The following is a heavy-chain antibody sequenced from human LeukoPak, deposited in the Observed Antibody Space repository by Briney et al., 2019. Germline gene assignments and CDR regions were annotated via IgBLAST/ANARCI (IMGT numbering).Heavy chain of an antibody. V-gene: IGHV4-59*01. CDR2: IYYSGST. CDR1: GGSISSYY. D-gene: IGHD1-14*01. Sequence: SETLSLTCTVSGGSISSYYWSWIRQPPGKGLEWIGYIYYSGSTNYNPSLKSRVTISVDMSKNQFSLKLSSVTAADTAVYYCAAVPVRAPRPLDYWGQGTLVTVSS. J-gene: IGHJ4*02. CDR3: AAVPVRAPRPLDY.